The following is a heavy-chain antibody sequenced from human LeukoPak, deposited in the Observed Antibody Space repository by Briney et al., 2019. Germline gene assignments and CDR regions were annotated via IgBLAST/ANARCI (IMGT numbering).Heavy chain of an antibody. V-gene: IGHV4-34*01. CDR2: INHSGST. D-gene: IGHD1-7*01. CDR1: GGSFSGYY. CDR3: ASSGWNYDDAFDT. J-gene: IGHJ3*02. Sequence: PSETLSLTCAVYGGSFSGYYWSWIRQPPGKGLEWIGEINHSGSTNYNPSLKSRVTISVDTSKNQFSLKLSSVTAADTAVYYCASSGWNYDDAFDTWGQGTMVTVSS.